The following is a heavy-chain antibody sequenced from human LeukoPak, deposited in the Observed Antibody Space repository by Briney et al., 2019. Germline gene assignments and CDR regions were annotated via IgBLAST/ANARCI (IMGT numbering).Heavy chain of an antibody. CDR3: ARDLAMTTVTTFRY. V-gene: IGHV3-33*01. Sequence: PGGSLRLSCAAPGFTFSSYGMHSVPQAPAKGLEWVPVIWYDGRNKYYADSVKGQFTISRDNSKNTLYLQMNSLRAEDTAVYYCARDLAMTTVTTFRYWGQGTLVTVSS. CDR2: IWYDGRNK. D-gene: IGHD4-17*01. CDR1: GFTFSSYG. J-gene: IGHJ4*02.